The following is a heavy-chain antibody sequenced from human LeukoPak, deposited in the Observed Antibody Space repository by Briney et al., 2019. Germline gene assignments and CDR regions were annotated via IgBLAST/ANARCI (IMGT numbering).Heavy chain of an antibody. D-gene: IGHD2-21*02. V-gene: IGHV4-59*01. CDR2: IYYSGST. CDR3: ARDDSQGFDP. Sequence: SETLSLTRTVSGGSISSYYWSWIRQPPGKGLEWIGYIYYSGSTDYNPSLKSRVTISVDTSKNRFSLKLSSVTAADTAVYYCARDDSQGFDPWGQGTLVTVSS. CDR1: GGSISSYY. J-gene: IGHJ5*02.